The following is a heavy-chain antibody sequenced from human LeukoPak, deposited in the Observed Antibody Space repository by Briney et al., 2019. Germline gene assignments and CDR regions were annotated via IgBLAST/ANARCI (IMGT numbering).Heavy chain of an antibody. D-gene: IGHD1-1*01. Sequence: PGGSLRFSCAASGFTLSSYSMNWVRQAPGKGLEWVSRINTDGSTTAYADSVKGRFTISRDDAKNTLFLQMNSLRADDTAVYYCAKSGGRNDFNYWGQGTLVTVSS. CDR3: AKSGGRNDFNY. J-gene: IGHJ4*02. V-gene: IGHV3-74*01. CDR1: GFTLSSYS. CDR2: INTDGSTT.